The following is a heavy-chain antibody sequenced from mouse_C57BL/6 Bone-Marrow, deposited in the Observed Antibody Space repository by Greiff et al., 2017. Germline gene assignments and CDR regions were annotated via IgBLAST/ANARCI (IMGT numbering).Heavy chain of an antibody. V-gene: IGHV5-6*01. CDR2: ISSGGSYT. Sequence: DVQLQESGGDLVKPGGSLKLSCAASGFTFSSYGMSWVRPTPDKRLEWVATISSGGSYTYYPDSVKGRFTISRDNAKNTLYLQMSSLKSEDTAMYYCARRGRRGYFDVWGTGTTVTVSS. CDR3: ARRGRRGYFDV. D-gene: IGHD1-1*01. J-gene: IGHJ1*03. CDR1: GFTFSSYG.